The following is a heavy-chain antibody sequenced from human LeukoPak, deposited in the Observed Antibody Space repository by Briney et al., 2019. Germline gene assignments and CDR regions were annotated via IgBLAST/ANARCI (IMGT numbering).Heavy chain of an antibody. CDR2: ISTSGAYI. Sequence: GGSLRLSCAASGFTFSSYNMNWVRQAPGKGLEWVASISTSGAYINYADSLKGRFTISRDNAKSSLYLLMNSLRAEDTAVYYCARDLDWNEGVCDYWGQGTLVTVSS. J-gene: IGHJ4*02. CDR1: GFTFSSYN. V-gene: IGHV3-21*01. D-gene: IGHD1-1*01. CDR3: ARDLDWNEGVCDY.